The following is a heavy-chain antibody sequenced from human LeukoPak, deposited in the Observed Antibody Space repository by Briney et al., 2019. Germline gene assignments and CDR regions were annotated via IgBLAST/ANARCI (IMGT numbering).Heavy chain of an antibody. CDR3: AGGVSYYYDSSGYSFDY. CDR1: GGSFSGYY. D-gene: IGHD3-22*01. J-gene: IGHJ4*02. Sequence: PSETLSLTCAVYGGSFSGYYWSWIRQPPGKGLEWIGEINHSGSTNYNPSLKSRVTISVDTSKNQFSLKLSSVTAADTAVYYCAGGVSYYYDSSGYSFDYWGQEILVTVSS. CDR2: INHSGST. V-gene: IGHV4-34*01.